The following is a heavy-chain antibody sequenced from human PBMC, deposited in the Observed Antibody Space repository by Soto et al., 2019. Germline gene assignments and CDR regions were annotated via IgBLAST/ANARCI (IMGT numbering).Heavy chain of an antibody. CDR2: IKQDGSEK. CDR3: ARGYCSSTSCYAGPNDY. V-gene: IGHV3-7*03. D-gene: IGHD2-2*01. J-gene: IGHJ4*02. CDR1: GFTFSSYW. Sequence: ESGGGLVQPGGSLRLSCAASGFTFSSYWMSWVRQAPGKGLEWVANIKQDGSEKYYVDSVKGRFTISRDNAKNSLYLQMNSLRAEDTAVYYCARGYCSSTSCYAGPNDYWGQGTLVTVSS.